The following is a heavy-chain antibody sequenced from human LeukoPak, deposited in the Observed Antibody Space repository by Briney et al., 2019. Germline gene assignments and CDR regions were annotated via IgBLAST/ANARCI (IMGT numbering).Heavy chain of an antibody. CDR1: GASINDFY. Sequence: SETLSLTCAVSGASINDFYWTWLRQPPGKGLEWIGYVYYGGSTNYNPSLKSRVSMSVDTSKNQFSLTLTSVTAADTAFYYCARGGIRGYSAFDNLDFWGLGTHVTVSS. D-gene: IGHD5-12*01. CDR3: ARGGIRGYSAFDNLDF. J-gene: IGHJ4*02. V-gene: IGHV4-59*01. CDR2: VYYGGST.